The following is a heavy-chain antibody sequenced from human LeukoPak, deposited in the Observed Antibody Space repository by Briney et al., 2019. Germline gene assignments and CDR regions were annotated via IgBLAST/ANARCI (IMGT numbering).Heavy chain of an antibody. V-gene: IGHV3-23*01. CDR2: ISGSGGST. Sequence: PGGSLRLSCAASRCTFSSYAMSWVSQAPGKGLEWVSAISGSGGSTYYADSVKGRFTISRDNSKNTLYLQMNSLRAEDTAVYYCAREYSGSWYSVDYWGQGTLVTVSS. CDR3: AREYSGSWYSVDY. CDR1: RCTFSSYA. D-gene: IGHD6-13*01. J-gene: IGHJ4*02.